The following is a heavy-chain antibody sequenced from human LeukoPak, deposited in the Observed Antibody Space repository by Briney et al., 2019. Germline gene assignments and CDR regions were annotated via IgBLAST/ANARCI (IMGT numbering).Heavy chain of an antibody. Sequence: ASVKVSCTASGYTFTSYAMNWVRQAPGQGLEWMGWMNTNTGNPTYAQGFTGRFVFSLDTSVSTAYLQISSLKAEDTAVYYCARGGSFGLKANLDSWGQGTLVTVSS. CDR1: GYTFTSYA. J-gene: IGHJ4*02. V-gene: IGHV7-4-1*02. D-gene: IGHD3/OR15-3a*01. CDR3: ARGGSFGLKANLDS. CDR2: MNTNTGNP.